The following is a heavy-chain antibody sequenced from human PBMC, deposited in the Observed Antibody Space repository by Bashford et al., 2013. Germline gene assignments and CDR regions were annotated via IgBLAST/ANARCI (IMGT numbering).Heavy chain of an antibody. V-gene: IGHV1-2*02. CDR3: ARKYSGSTGYWYFDL. J-gene: IGHJ2*01. D-gene: IGHD1-26*01. CDR1: GYTFADYY. Sequence: VASVKVSCKASGYTFADYYIYWVRQAPGQGLEWMGWVSPKSGGTNYAQNFQGRVTMTRDTSISTAYMELSSLRSEDTAVYYCARKYSGSTGYWYFDLWGRGTLVTVSS. CDR2: VSPKSGGT.